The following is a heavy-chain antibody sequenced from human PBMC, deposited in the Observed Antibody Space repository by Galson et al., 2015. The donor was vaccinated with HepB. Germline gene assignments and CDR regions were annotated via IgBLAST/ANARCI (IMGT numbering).Heavy chain of an antibody. J-gene: IGHJ4*02. V-gene: IGHV1-18*01. CDR3: ARDIPVQSYDFWSGYYLVGPAPINLDY. D-gene: IGHD3-3*01. Sequence: SVKVSCKASGGTFSSYTISWVRQAPGQGLEWMGWISAYNGNTNYAQKLQGRVTMTTDTSTSTAYMELRSLRSDDTAVYYCARDIPVQSYDFWSGYYLVGPAPINLDYWGQGTLVTVSS. CDR2: ISAYNGNT. CDR1: GGTFSSYT.